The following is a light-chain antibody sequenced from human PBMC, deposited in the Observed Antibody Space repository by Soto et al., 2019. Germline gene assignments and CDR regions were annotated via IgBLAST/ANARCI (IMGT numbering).Light chain of an antibody. CDR2: AAS. CDR3: LQDYNYPRT. V-gene: IGKV1-6*01. CDR1: QGIRND. J-gene: IGKJ1*01. Sequence: AIQMTQSPSSLSSSVGDRVTITCRASQGIRNDLGWYQQKPRKAPKLLIYAASSLQSGVPSRFSGSGSGTDFTLTISSLQPEDFATYYCLQDYNYPRTFGQGTKVEIK.